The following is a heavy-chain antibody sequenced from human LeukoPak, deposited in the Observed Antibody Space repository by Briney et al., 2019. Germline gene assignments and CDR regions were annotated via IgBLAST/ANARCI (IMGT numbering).Heavy chain of an antibody. V-gene: IGHV3-33*06. J-gene: IGHJ6*02. CDR1: GFTFSNYG. Sequence: GGSLRLSCAASGFTFSNYGMHWVRQAPGKGLEWVAIVWYDGVTQYYIDSVRGRFTISRDNSKNTLYLQMDSLRAEDTAVYYCAKRGAVAGTLSYYAMDVWGQGTTVTVS. D-gene: IGHD6-19*01. CDR2: VWYDGVTQ. CDR3: AKRGAVAGTLSYYAMDV.